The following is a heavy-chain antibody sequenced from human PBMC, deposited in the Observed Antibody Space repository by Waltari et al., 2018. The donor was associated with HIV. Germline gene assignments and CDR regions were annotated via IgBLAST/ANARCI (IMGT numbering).Heavy chain of an antibody. CDR2: IRKEGGER. J-gene: IGHJ4*02. D-gene: IGHD1-20*01. CDR3: AGGGGFLTHY. CDR1: GLPLNPG. V-gene: IGHV3-7*04. Sequence: EVQLVESGGGLVQPGGSVRLSCVAFGLPLNPGMGWARQAPGEGLEWVDKIRKEGGERHYVASVKGRFTTSRDNAKNSLFLKMNSLRAGDTAVCYCAGGGGFLTHYWGQGTLVTVSS.